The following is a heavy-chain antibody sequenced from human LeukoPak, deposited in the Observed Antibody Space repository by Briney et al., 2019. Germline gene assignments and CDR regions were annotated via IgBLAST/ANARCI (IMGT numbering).Heavy chain of an antibody. CDR1: GFRFDDYY. J-gene: IGHJ4*02. V-gene: IGHV3-11*01. D-gene: IGHD4/OR15-4a*01. Sequence: GGSLRLSCAASGFRFDDYYLSWIRQAPGKGLEWISFISASGGMMDHADSVKGRFTISRDNAKNSVYLEMNNLRAEDTAVYHCARHMVLSPCDYWGPGTLVTGSS. CDR3: ARHMVLSPCDY. CDR2: ISASGGMM.